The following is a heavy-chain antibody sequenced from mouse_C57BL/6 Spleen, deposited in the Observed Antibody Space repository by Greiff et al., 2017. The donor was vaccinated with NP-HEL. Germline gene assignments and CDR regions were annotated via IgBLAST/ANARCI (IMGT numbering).Heavy chain of an antibody. D-gene: IGHD3-2*02. Sequence: EVHLVESGGGLVKPGGSLKLSCAASGFTFSSYAMSWVRQTPEKRLEWVATISDGGSYTYYPDNVKGRFTISRDNAKNNLYLQMSHLKSEDTAMYYCARGAAQAYFDYWGQGTTLTVSS. CDR2: ISDGGSYT. CDR1: GFTFSSYA. CDR3: ARGAAQAYFDY. V-gene: IGHV5-4*01. J-gene: IGHJ2*01.